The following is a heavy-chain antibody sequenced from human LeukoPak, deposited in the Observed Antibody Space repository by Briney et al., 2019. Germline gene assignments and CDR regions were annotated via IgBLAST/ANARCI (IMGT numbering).Heavy chain of an antibody. D-gene: IGHD3-22*01. Sequence: SETLSLTCAVYGGSFSGYYWSWIRQPPGKGLEWIGEINHSGSTNYNPSLKSRVTISVDTSKNQFSLKLSSVTAADTAVYYCARGTRKKYFYDSSGYYFDYWGQGTLVIVSS. V-gene: IGHV4-34*01. J-gene: IGHJ4*02. CDR1: GGSFSGYY. CDR2: INHSGST. CDR3: ARGTRKKYFYDSSGYYFDY.